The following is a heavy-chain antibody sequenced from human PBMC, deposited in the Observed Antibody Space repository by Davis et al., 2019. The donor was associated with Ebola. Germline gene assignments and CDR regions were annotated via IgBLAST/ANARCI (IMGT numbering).Heavy chain of an antibody. CDR2: IYYSGAT. CDR1: GGSISSSSYH. CDR3: ARLSWKQYDY. J-gene: IGHJ4*02. Sequence: SETLSLTCTVSGGSISSSSYHWGWIRQPPGKGLEWIGTIYYSGATYYNPSLKSRVSISVDTSKNQFSLKLSSVTAADTAVYYCARLSWKQYDYWGQGTLVIVSS. V-gene: IGHV4-39*01. D-gene: IGHD1-1*01.